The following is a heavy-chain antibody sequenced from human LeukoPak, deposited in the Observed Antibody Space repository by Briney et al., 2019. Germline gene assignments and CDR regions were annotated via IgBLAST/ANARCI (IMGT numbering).Heavy chain of an antibody. CDR1: GFTFSSYA. CDR3: AKPYSSSSGGYYVDP. D-gene: IGHD6-6*01. CDR2: ISGSGGST. J-gene: IGHJ5*02. Sequence: GGSLRLSCAASGFTFSSYAMSWVRQAPGKGLEWVLAISGSGGSTYYADSVKGRFTISRDNSKNTLYLQMNSLRAEDTAVYYCAKPYSSSSGGYYVDPWGQGTLVTVSS. V-gene: IGHV3-23*01.